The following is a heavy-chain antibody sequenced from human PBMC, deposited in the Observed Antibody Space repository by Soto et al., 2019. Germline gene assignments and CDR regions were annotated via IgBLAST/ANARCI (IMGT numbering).Heavy chain of an antibody. CDR3: ASGRGTGTTNYYYYYGMDV. J-gene: IGHJ6*02. Sequence: SETLSLTCTVSGGSISSSSYYWGWIRQPPGKGLEWIGSIYYSGSTYYNPSLKSRVTISVDTSKNQFSLKLSSVTAADTAVYYCASGRGTGTTNYYYYYGMDVWGQGTTVTVSS. V-gene: IGHV4-39*01. CDR2: IYYSGST. D-gene: IGHD1-1*01. CDR1: GGSISSSSYY.